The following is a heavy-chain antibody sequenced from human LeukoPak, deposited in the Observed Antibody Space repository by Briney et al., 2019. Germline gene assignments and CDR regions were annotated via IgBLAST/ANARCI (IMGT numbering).Heavy chain of an antibody. CDR1: GGTFSSYA. CDR3: ARSRGGGAARGLLDY. CDR2: IIPIFGTA. V-gene: IGHV1-69*13. Sequence: GASVKVACKAAGGTFSSYAISWARQAPGQGLEWMGGIIPIFGTANYAQKFQGRVTITADGSTSTAYMELSSLRSEDTAVYYRARSRGGGAARGLLDYWGQGTLVTVSS. J-gene: IGHJ4*02. D-gene: IGHD1-26*01.